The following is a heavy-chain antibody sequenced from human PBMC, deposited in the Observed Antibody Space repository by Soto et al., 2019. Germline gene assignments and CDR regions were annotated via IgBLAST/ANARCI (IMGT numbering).Heavy chain of an antibody. CDR3: ARQTMVRGVIVADSSYYFDY. Sequence: SETLSLTCTVSGGSISSSSYYWGWIRQPPGKGLEWIGSIYYSGSTYYNQSLKDPVTISVATSKNKFSLKLSPVTAAETAVYYCARQTMVRGVIVADSSYYFDYWGQGTLVTVSS. D-gene: IGHD3-10*01. J-gene: IGHJ4*02. V-gene: IGHV4-39*01. CDR2: IYYSGST. CDR1: GGSISSSSYY.